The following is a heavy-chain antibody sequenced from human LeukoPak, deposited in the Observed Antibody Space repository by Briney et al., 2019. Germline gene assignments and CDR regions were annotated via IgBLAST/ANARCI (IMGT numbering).Heavy chain of an antibody. CDR3: ASGAQSDY. J-gene: IGHJ4*02. V-gene: IGHV3-48*03. Sequence: GGSLRLSCAASGFTFSSYEMNWVRQAPGKGLEWVSYISSSGSTKYYADSVKGRITISRDYAKNSLYLQMNSLRAEDTAVYYCASGAQSDYWGQGTLVTVSS. CDR1: GFTFSSYE. D-gene: IGHD1-26*01. CDR2: ISSSGSTK.